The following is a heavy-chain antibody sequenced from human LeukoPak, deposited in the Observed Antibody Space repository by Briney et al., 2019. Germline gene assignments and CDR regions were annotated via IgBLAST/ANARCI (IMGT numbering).Heavy chain of an antibody. J-gene: IGHJ4*02. Sequence: GGSLRLSCTASGFTFGGYSMSWVRQAPGKGLEWVANIKHDGSERFYVDSVKGRFTISKDNAENSMYLQMNSLSAEDTAVYYCGRVISGAIDYWGQGTLVTVSS. D-gene: IGHD2-15*01. CDR3: GRVISGAIDY. CDR1: GFTFGGYS. CDR2: IKHDGSER. V-gene: IGHV3-7*01.